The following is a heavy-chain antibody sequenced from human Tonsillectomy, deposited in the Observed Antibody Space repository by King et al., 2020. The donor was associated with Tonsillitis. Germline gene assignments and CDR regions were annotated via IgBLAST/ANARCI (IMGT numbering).Heavy chain of an antibody. CDR1: GFTFSSFG. CDR3: ARGQGPTRIRDYFDH. CDR2: IWYDGSNK. J-gene: IGHJ4*02. V-gene: IGHV3-33*01. D-gene: IGHD1-26*01. Sequence: VQLVESGGGVVQPGRSLRLSCAASGFTFSSFGMHWVRQAPGKGLEWLAVIWYDGSNKYYADSVEGRFTISRDNSENTLYLKMNSLPAEDTAVYYWARGQGPTRIRDYFDHGGQGTLVTVSS.